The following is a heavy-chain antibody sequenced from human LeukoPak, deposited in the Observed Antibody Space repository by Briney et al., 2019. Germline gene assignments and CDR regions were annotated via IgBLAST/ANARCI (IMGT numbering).Heavy chain of an antibody. CDR2: ISSSSSYI. CDR3: AREDDYGDPCFDY. D-gene: IGHD4-17*01. CDR1: GFTFSSYS. J-gene: IGHJ4*02. Sequence: GGSLRLSCAASGFTFSSYSMNWVRQAPGKGLEWVSSISSSSSYIYYADSVKGRFTISRDNAKNSLYLQMNSLRAEDTAVYYCAREDDYGDPCFDYWGQGTLVTVSS. V-gene: IGHV3-21*01.